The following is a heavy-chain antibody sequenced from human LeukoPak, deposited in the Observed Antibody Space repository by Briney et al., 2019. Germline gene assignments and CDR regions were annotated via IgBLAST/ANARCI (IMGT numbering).Heavy chain of an antibody. Sequence: ASVKVSCKASGYTFTSYGISWVRQAPGQGLEWMGWISAYNGNTNYAQKLQGRVTMTTDTSTSTAYMELRSLRSDDTAVYYCARGTTYYYDSSGYRDFDYWGQGTLVTVSS. CDR1: GYTFTSYG. CDR3: ARGTTYYYDSSGYRDFDY. CDR2: ISAYNGNT. J-gene: IGHJ4*02. D-gene: IGHD3-22*01. V-gene: IGHV1-18*01.